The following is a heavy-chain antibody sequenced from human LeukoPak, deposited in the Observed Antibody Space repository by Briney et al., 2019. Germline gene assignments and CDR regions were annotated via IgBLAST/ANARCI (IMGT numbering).Heavy chain of an antibody. D-gene: IGHD6-13*01. CDR3: ARGSLIAAAGTGFDY. CDR2: INPSGGST. J-gene: IGHJ4*02. Sequence: SVKVSCKVSGYTLTELSMHWVRQAPGKGLEWMGIINPSGGSTSYAQKFQGRVTMTRDTSTSTVYMELSSLRSEDTAVCYCARGSLIAAAGTGFDYWGQGTLVTVSS. CDR1: GYTLTELS. V-gene: IGHV1-46*01.